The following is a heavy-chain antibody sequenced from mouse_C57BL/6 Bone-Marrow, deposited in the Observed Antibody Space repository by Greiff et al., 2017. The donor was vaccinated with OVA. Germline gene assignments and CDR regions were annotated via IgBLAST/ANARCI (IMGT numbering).Heavy chain of an antibody. CDR2: IDPSDSYT. V-gene: IGHV1-59*01. CDR1: GYTFTSYW. D-gene: IGHD3-2*02. CDR3: ARGRLRFDY. Sequence: QVHVKQPGAELVRPGTSVKLSCKASGYTFTSYWMHWVKQRPGQGLEWIGVIDPSDSYTNYNQKFKGKATLTVDTSSSTAYMQLSSLTSEDSAVYYCARGRLRFDYWGQGTTLTVSS. J-gene: IGHJ2*01.